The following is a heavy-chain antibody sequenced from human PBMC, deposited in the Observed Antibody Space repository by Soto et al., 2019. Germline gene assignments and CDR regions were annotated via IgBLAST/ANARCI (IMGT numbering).Heavy chain of an antibody. V-gene: IGHV1-18*01. CDR1: GYTLTSYG. CDR3: AREDCSGGSCYSGLLFDI. J-gene: IGHJ3*02. Sequence: DSVKVSCKSSGYTLTSYGISWVRQAPGQGLEWMGWISAYNGNTNYAQKLQGRVTMTTDTSTSTAYMELRSLRSDDTAVYYCAREDCSGGSCYSGLLFDIWGQGTMVTVSS. D-gene: IGHD2-15*01. CDR2: ISAYNGNT.